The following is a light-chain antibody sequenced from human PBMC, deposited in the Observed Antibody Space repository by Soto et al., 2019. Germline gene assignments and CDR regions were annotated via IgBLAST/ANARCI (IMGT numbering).Light chain of an antibody. V-gene: IGKV3-20*01. CDR3: QQYGSSHFT. CDR2: DAS. J-gene: IGKJ3*01. CDR1: QSVSSSY. Sequence: EIVLTQSPGTLSLSPGERATLSCRASQSVSSSYLAWYQQKPGQSPRLLIFDASNRAPGIPDRFSGSGSGTEFTLTISRLEPEDFAVYYCQQYGSSHFTFGPGTKVDVK.